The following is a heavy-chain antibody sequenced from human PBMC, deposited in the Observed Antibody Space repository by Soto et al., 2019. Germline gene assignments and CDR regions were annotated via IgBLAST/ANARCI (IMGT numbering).Heavy chain of an antibody. D-gene: IGHD4-17*01. CDR3: ARWSRWPDY. Sequence: GTLAVTCTVSGGCVSRGGVDGRWIRQPPGKGLEWIGYIYYSGSTNYNPSLKSRVTISVDTSKNQFSLKLSSATSADTAAYHCARWSRWPDYWGQGTQLTVS. V-gene: IGHV4-61*08. CDR2: IYYSGST. CDR1: GGCVSRGGVD. J-gene: IGHJ4*02.